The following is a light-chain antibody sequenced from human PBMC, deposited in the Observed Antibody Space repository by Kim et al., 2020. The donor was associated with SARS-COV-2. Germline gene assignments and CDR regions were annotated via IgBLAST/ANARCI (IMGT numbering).Light chain of an antibody. J-gene: IGLJ2*01. V-gene: IGLV1-40*01. CDR3: QSYDTSLSGSI. CDR1: SSNIGAGYP. CDR2: GNI. Sequence: QSALTQPPSLSGAPGQRVTISCTGSSSNIGAGYPVPWYQLVPGTVPKLLIYGNIKRPSGISDRFSASKSGTSASLAITGLQAEDEADYICQSYDTSLSGSIFGGGTKVTVL.